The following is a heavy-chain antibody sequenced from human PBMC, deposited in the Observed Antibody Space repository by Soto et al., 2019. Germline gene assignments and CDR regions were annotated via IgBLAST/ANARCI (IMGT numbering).Heavy chain of an antibody. D-gene: IGHD3-3*01. Sequence: SETLSLTCTVSGGSISSYYWSWIRQPPGKGLEWIGYIYYSGSTNYNPSLKSRVTISVDTSKNQFSLKLSSVTAADTAVYYCARGYDFWSGYYDNWGQGTLVTVSS. CDR2: IYYSGST. CDR1: GGSISSYY. CDR3: ARGYDFWSGYYDN. J-gene: IGHJ4*02. V-gene: IGHV4-59*01.